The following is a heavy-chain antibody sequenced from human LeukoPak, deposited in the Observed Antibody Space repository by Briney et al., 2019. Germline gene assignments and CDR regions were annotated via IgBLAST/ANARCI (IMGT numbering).Heavy chain of an antibody. V-gene: IGHV4-59*01. CDR2: IYYSGST. CDR1: GGSISSYY. D-gene: IGHD2-21*02. Sequence: PSETLSLTCTVSGGSISSYYWSWVRQPPGKGLEWIGYIYYSGSTNYNPSLKSRVTISVDTSKNQFSLKLSSVTAADTAVYYCARRGVVVTGIERVEAFDIWGLGTMVTVSS. CDR3: ARRGVVVTGIERVEAFDI. J-gene: IGHJ3*02.